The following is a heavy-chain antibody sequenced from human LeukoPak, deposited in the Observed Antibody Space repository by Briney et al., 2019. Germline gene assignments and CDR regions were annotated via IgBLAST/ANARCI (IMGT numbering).Heavy chain of an antibody. J-gene: IGHJ4*02. D-gene: IGHD6-13*01. Sequence: PSETLSLTCTVSGGSISSYYWSWIRQPPGKGLEWIGYIYYSGSTNYNPSLKSRVTISVDTSKNQFSLKLSSVIAADTAVYYCARGSWSRFDYWGQGTLVTVSS. V-gene: IGHV4-59*01. CDR3: ARGSWSRFDY. CDR2: IYYSGST. CDR1: GGSISSYY.